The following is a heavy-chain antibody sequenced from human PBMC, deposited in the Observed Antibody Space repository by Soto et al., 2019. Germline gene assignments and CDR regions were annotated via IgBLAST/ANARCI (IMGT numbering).Heavy chain of an antibody. J-gene: IGHJ6*02. CDR3: ARFSYDILTGYPPYYYYYGMDV. CDR2: IYPGDSDT. CDR1: GYSFTSYW. D-gene: IGHD3-9*01. Sequence: GESLKISCKGSGYSFTSYWIGWVRQMPGKGLEWMGIIYPGDSDTRYSPSFQGQVTISADKSISTAYLQWSSLKASDTAMYYCARFSYDILTGYPPYYYYYGMDVWGQGTTVTVSS. V-gene: IGHV5-51*01.